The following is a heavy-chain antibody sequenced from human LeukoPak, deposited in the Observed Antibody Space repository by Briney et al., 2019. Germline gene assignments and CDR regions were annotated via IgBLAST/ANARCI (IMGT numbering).Heavy chain of an antibody. J-gene: IGHJ4*02. V-gene: IGHV6-1*01. CDR1: GDSVSSNSAA. Sequence: SQTLSLTCAISGDSVSSNSAAWNWIRQSPSRGLEWLGRTYYRSKWYKDYVVSVKSRITINPDTSKNQSSLQLKSVTPEDTAVYYCARTLIAVAGTGFDYWGQGTLVTVSS. CDR3: ARTLIAVAGTGFDY. D-gene: IGHD6-19*01. CDR2: TYYRSKWYK.